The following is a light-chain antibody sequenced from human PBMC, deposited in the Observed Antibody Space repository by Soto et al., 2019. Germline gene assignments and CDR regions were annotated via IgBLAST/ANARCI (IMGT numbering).Light chain of an antibody. J-gene: IGLJ3*02. CDR2: EGS. V-gene: IGLV2-23*01. CDR1: RSDVGNYNL. CDR3: CSYAGGSAWV. Sequence: QSALTQPASVSGSPGQSITISCTGPRSDVGNYNLVSWYQQHPGKAPKLLIYEGSKRPSGVSTRFSGAKSGNTASLPISGLQAEDEADYYCCSYAGGSAWVFGGGTKLTVL.